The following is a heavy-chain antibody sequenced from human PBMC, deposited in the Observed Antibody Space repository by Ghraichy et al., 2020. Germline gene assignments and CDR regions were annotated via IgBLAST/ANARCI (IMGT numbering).Heavy chain of an antibody. CDR3: ARGGWFGELLLN. V-gene: IGHV4-59*01. D-gene: IGHD3-10*01. CDR2: IYYSGST. CDR1: GGSISSYY. J-gene: IGHJ4*02. Sequence: SETLSLTCTVSGGSISSYYWSWIRQPPGKGLEWIGYIYYSGSTNYNPSLKSRVTISVDTSKNQFSLKLSSVTAADTAVYYCARGGWFGELLLNWGQGTLVTVSS.